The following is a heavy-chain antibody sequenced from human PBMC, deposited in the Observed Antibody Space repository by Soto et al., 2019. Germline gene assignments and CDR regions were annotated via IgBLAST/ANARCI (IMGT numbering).Heavy chain of an antibody. J-gene: IGHJ5*02. CDR2: IYHSGST. CDR3: ARAKDYYGSGSYRGVNWFDP. CDR1: GGSISSGGYS. D-gene: IGHD3-10*01. Sequence: ALSLTCAVSGGSISSGGYSWSWIRQPPGKGLEWIGYIYHSGSTYYNPSLKSRVTISVDRSKNQFSLKLSSVTAADTAVYYCARAKDYYGSGSYRGVNWFDPWGQGTLVTVSS. V-gene: IGHV4-30-2*01.